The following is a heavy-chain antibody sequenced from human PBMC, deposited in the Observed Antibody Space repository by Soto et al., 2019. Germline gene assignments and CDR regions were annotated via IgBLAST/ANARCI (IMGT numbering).Heavy chain of an antibody. J-gene: IGHJ6*02. CDR3: ARAPFSRITGTTDYYYGMDV. D-gene: IGHD1-7*01. CDR1: GFTFSSYD. CDR2: IGTAGDT. V-gene: IGHV3-13*01. Sequence: EVQLVESGGGLVQPGGSLRLSCAASGFTFSSYDMHWVRQATGKGLERVSAIGTAGDTYYPGSVKGRFTISRENAKNSLYLQMNSLRAGDTAVYYCARAPFSRITGTTDYYYGMDVWGQGTTVTVSS.